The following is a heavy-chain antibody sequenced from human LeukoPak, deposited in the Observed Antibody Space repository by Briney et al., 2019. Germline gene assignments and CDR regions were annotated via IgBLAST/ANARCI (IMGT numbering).Heavy chain of an antibody. J-gene: IGHJ4*02. Sequence: VSLRLSCAASGFTFSNYWMHWVRQAPGKRPVRVSRIKSDGSSTRFADSVQGRFTISRDNGKNTLYLQMASPRAEDTAVYYCARGGETNNWYPGYFDYWGQGALVTVSS. CDR1: GFTFSNYW. V-gene: IGHV3-74*01. CDR3: ARGGETNNWYPGYFDY. CDR2: IKSDGSST. D-gene: IGHD1-1*01.